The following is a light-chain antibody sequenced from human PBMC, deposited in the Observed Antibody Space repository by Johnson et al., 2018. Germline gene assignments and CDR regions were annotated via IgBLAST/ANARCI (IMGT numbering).Light chain of an antibody. Sequence: QSVLTQPPSVSAAPGQKVTISCSGSSSNIGNNYVSWYQQLPGTAPKLLIYENNKRPSGIPYRFSGSKSGTSATLGITGLQTGDEADYYCGTWDSSPSAGNVFGTGTKVTVL. V-gene: IGLV1-51*02. CDR1: SSNIGNNY. CDR2: ENN. J-gene: IGLJ1*01. CDR3: GTWDSSPSAGNV.